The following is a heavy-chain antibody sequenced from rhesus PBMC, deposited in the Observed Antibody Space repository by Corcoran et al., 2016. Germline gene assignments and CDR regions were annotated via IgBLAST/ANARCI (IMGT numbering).Heavy chain of an antibody. Sequence: QVQLQESGPGLVKPSETLSLTCAVSGGSISSNYWSWIRQSPGKGLEWIGYIYGGGGSTSNNPSIKSRVTISTDTSKNQFSLKLSSVTAADTAVYYCARFSGSYYIFDYWGQGVLVTVSS. D-gene: IGHD3-16*01. V-gene: IGHV4-160*01. CDR2: IYGGGGST. CDR3: ARFSGSYYIFDY. CDR1: GGSISSNY. J-gene: IGHJ4*01.